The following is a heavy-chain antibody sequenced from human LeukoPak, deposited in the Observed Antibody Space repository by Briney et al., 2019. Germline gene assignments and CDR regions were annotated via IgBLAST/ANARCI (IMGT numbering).Heavy chain of an antibody. V-gene: IGHV1-46*01. J-gene: IGHJ1*01. CDR2: INPSGGST. CDR1: GYTFTSYY. D-gene: IGHD6-6*01. Sequence: ASVKVSCKASGYTFTSYYMHWVRQAPGQGLEWMGIINPSGGSTSYAQKFQGRVTVTRDMSTSTVYMELSSLRSEDTAVYYCAREKYSSSSEVTECFQHWGQGTLVTVSS. CDR3: AREKYSSSSEVTECFQH.